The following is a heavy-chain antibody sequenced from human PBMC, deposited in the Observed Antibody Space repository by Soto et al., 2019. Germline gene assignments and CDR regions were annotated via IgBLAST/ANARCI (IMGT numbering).Heavy chain of an antibody. V-gene: IGHV2-5*02. CDR3: AHCRGGVASF. J-gene: IGHJ4*02. CDR1: GFSLSTRDVG. CDR2: VYWDDST. D-gene: IGHD2-2*01. Sequence: QITLNESGPTLVKPTQTLTLTCTFSGFSLSTRDVGVGWIRQPPGEALEWLGVVYWDDSTTYSPSLESRLTITMDTTKNQVVLRMTKMDPVDTATYYCAHCRGGVASFWGQGTLVTVSS.